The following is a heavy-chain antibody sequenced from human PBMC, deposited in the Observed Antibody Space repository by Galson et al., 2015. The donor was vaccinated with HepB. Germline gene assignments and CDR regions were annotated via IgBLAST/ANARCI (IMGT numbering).Heavy chain of an antibody. CDR2: INKDENEM. CDR3: ARGTTEAPGIDY. Sequence: SLRLSCAASGFTFSTYWMNWVRQAPGMGLEWVANINKDENEMHYMNSVKDRFTVSRDNAKNSLYLQMNSLRVDDTAVYYCARGTTEAPGIDYWGQGILVTVSS. V-gene: IGHV3-7*03. D-gene: IGHD6-13*01. CDR1: GFTFSTYW. J-gene: IGHJ4*02.